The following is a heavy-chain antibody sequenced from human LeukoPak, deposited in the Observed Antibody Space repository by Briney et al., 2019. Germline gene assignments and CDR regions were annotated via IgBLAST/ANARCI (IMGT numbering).Heavy chain of an antibody. D-gene: IGHD6-19*01. CDR1: GFTFSSFN. CDR3: ARYNSGWNDY. J-gene: IGHJ4*02. V-gene: IGHV3-21*01. Sequence: GGSLRLSCAASGFTFSSFNMNWARQAPGKGLEWVSSISSTSSLIWYADSLKGRFTISRDNAKNPLYLQMDSLRAEDTAVYYCARYNSGWNDYWGQGTLVTVSS. CDR2: ISSTSSLI.